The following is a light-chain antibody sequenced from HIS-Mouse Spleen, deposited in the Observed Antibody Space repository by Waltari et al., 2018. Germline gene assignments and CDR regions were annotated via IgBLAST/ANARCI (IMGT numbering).Light chain of an antibody. CDR2: AAS. CDR1: QGISSY. V-gene: IGKV1-9*01. Sequence: DIQLTQSPSFLSASVGDRVTITCRASQGISSYLAWYQQKPGKAPKLLIYAASTLQSGVPDRFSGSGSGTDFTLTISSLQAEDVAVYYCQQYYSTPVTFGQGTRLEIK. J-gene: IGKJ5*01. CDR3: QQYYSTPVT.